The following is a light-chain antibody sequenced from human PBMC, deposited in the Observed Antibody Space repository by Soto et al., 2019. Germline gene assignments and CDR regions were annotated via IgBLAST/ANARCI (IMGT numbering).Light chain of an antibody. CDR2: KAS. CDR3: QQYNDNWT. CDR1: QSISSW. V-gene: IGKV1-5*03. Sequence: DIQMTQSPSTLSASVGDRVTTTCRASQSISSWLAWYRQKPGKAPRLLIYKASNLESGVPSRFSGSGSGTEFTLTISSLQPDDSATYYCQQYNDNWTFGQGTKVDIK. J-gene: IGKJ1*01.